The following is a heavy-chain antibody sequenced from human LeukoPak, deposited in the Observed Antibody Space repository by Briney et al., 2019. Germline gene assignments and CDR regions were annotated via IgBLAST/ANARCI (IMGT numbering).Heavy chain of an antibody. J-gene: IGHJ4*02. CDR1: GYTFTAYH. Sequence: ASVKVSCKASGYTFTAYHIHWVRQAPGQGLEWMGWINPNSGDTHYAQTFQGRVTLTRDTSISPAYMEIRRLKSDDTAVYFCARPTAPITPAGPLQYWDQGTLVTASS. V-gene: IGHV1-2*02. D-gene: IGHD1-20*01. CDR3: ARPTAPITPAGPLQY. CDR2: INPNSGDT.